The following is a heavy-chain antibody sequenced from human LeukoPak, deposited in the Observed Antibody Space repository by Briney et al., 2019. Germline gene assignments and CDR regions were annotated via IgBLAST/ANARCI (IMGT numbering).Heavy chain of an antibody. CDR3: ARDTAERFDH. Sequence: SETPSLTCTVSGGSISSYYWSWTRQPPGKGLEWIGYIYYSGSTNYNPSLKSRVTISVDTSKNQFSLKLSSVTAADTAVYYCARDTAERFDHWGQGTLVTVSS. CDR1: GGSISSYY. J-gene: IGHJ4*02. CDR2: IYYSGST. V-gene: IGHV4-59*01. D-gene: IGHD4-17*01.